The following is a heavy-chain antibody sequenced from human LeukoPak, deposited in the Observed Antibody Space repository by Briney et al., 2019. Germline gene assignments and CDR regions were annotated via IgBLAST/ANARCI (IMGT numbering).Heavy chain of an antibody. J-gene: IGHJ4*02. Sequence: GGSLRLSGAAPGFTFSSFAISWARKAPGKGLKWVQSFSGSGGTIYCADSVKGRFTISRDNSKNTLYLQMNTLRVEDTAVYYCAKDGGSSGYEQSYRDYWGQGTLVTVSS. CDR3: AKDGGSSGYEQSYRDY. CDR2: FSGSGGTI. CDR1: GFTFSSFA. V-gene: IGHV3-23*01. D-gene: IGHD5-12*01.